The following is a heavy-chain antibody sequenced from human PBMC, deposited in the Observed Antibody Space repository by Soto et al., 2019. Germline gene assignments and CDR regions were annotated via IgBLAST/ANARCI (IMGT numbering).Heavy chain of an antibody. D-gene: IGHD5-12*01. CDR3: ATHEDGIATILDY. J-gene: IGHJ4*02. V-gene: IGHV5-51*01. CDR1: GYSLTSYW. CDR2: IYPGDSDT. Sequence: PGESLKISCKGSGYSLTSYWIGWVRQMPGKGLEWMGIIYPGDSDTRYSPSFQGQVTISADKSISTAYLQWSSLKASDTAMYYCATHEDGIATILDYWGQGSLVTVCS.